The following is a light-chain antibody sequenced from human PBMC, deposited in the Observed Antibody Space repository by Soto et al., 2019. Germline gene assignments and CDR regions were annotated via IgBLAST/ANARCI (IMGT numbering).Light chain of an antibody. Sequence: QSVLTQPPSASGTPGQRVTISCSGSNSNIGSKYVYWYQQLPGTAPKLLMYRNNQRPSGVPDRFSGSKSGTSASLAISGLRSEDEADYYCAAWDVSLGGPAVGGGTKLTVL. CDR2: RNN. CDR1: NSNIGSKY. J-gene: IGLJ2*01. CDR3: AAWDVSLGGPA. V-gene: IGLV1-47*01.